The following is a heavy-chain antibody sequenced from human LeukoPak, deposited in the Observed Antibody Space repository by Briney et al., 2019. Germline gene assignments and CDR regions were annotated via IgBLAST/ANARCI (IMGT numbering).Heavy chain of an antibody. CDR1: GYTFTSYG. J-gene: IGHJ6*04. D-gene: IGHD3-10*01. CDR2: ISAYNGNT. V-gene: IGHV1-18*04. CDR3: ARSQGIWFGELLSDYYYYGMDV. Sequence: ASVKVSCKASGYTFTSYGISWVRQAPAQGLEWMGWISAYNGNTNYAQKLQGRVTMTTDTSTSTAYMELRSLRSDDTAVYYCARSQGIWFGELLSDYYYYGMDVWGKGTTVTVSS.